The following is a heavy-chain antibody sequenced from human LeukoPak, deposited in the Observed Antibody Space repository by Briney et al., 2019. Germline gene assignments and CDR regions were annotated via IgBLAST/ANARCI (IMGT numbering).Heavy chain of an antibody. J-gene: IGHJ4*02. CDR3: ARDGCSSTSCYCRY. CDR1: RFIFSSYG. D-gene: IGHD2-2*01. CDR2: IRYDGSSK. V-gene: IGHV3-30*02. Sequence: GGSLRLSCAASRFIFSSYGMHWVRQSPGKGLEWVAFIRYDGSSKYYADSVKGRFTISRDNSKNTLYLQMNSLRAEDTAVYYCARDGCSSTSCYCRYWGQGTLVTVSS.